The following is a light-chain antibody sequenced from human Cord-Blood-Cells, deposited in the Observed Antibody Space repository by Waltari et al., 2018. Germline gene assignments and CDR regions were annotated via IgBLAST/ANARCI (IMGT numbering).Light chain of an antibody. J-gene: IGKJ1*01. CDR2: AAS. CDR1: QGISNY. V-gene: IGKV1-27*01. Sequence: DIQMTQSPSSLSASVGDRVTITCRARQGISNYLAWYQQKPGKVPKLLIYAASTLQSDVPSRYSGSGSGTDFTLTISSLQPEDVATYYCKKYNSALRTFGQGTKVEIK. CDR3: KKYNSALRT.